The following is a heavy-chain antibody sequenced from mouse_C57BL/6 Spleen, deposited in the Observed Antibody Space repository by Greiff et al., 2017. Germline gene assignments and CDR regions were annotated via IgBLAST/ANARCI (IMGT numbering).Heavy chain of an antibody. Sequence: EVKLVESGGGLVKPGGSLKLSCAASGFTFSDYGMHWVRQAPEKGLEWVAYISSGSSTIYYAGTVKGRFTISRDNAKDTLFLQMTSLRSEDTAMYYCARGGPYCWDDWGQGTTLTVSS. CDR1: GFTFSDYG. J-gene: IGHJ2*01. D-gene: IGHD1-1*02. V-gene: IGHV5-17*01. CDR3: ARGGPYCWDD. CDR2: ISSGSSTI.